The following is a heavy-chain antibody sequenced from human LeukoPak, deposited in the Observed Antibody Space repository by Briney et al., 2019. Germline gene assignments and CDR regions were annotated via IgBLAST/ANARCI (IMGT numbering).Heavy chain of an antibody. D-gene: IGHD2-2*01. J-gene: IGHJ6*03. CDR3: AREAIVVVPAAPGYYYYMDV. CDR1: GFTFSSYW. CDR2: IKQEGSEK. Sequence: GGSLRLSCAASGFTFSSYWMSWVRQAPGKGLEWVANIKQEGSEKYYVDSVKGRFTISRDNAKNSLYLQMNSLRAEDTAVYYCAREAIVVVPAAPGYYYYMDVWGKGTTVTVSS. V-gene: IGHV3-7*01.